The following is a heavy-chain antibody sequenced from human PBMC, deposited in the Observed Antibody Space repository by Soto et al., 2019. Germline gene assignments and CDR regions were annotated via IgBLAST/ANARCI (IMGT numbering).Heavy chain of an antibody. Sequence: VQLVESGGGEVQPGRSLRLSCAASGFTYTDFGLHWVRQAPGKGLEWVAIISYDGSDKYYADSVKGRFAISRDNPKNTLYLEMNSLRPEDTAVYFCARRAWDSYYAIDVWGQGTTVTVFS. D-gene: IGHD3-22*01. V-gene: IGHV3-30*09. CDR3: ARRAWDSYYAIDV. J-gene: IGHJ6*02. CDR1: GFTYTDFG. CDR2: ISYDGSDK.